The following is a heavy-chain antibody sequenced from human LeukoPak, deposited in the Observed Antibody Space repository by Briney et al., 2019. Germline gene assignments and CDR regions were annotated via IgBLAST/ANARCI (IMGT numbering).Heavy chain of an antibody. V-gene: IGHV4-59*01. Sequence: SETLSLTCTVSGGSISGYYWTWIRQPPGKGLEWIGQIYYTGRADYNPSLKSRITISVDTSKNQISLRLSSVTAADTAIYYCARFGVDYNMDVWGQGTTVTVSS. CDR1: GGSISGYY. CDR2: IYYTGRA. CDR3: ARFGVDYNMDV. D-gene: IGHD3-16*01. J-gene: IGHJ6*02.